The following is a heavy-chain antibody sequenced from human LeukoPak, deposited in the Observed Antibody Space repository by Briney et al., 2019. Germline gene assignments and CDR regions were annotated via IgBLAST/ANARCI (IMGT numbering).Heavy chain of an antibody. J-gene: IGHJ4*02. V-gene: IGHV5-51*03. D-gene: IGHD1-7*01. CDR2: IYPGDSDT. Sequence: PAASVKVSCKGSGYGFTSYWIGWVRQMPGKGLEWMGIIYPGDSDTRYSPSFQGQVTISADKTISTAYLQWSSLKASDTAMYYCATGNWNYPFDYWGQGTLVTVSS. CDR1: GYGFTSYW. CDR3: ATGNWNYPFDY.